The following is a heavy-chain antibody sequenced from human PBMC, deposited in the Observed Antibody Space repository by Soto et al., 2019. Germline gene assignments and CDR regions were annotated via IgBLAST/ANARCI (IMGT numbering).Heavy chain of an antibody. CDR1: GFTFSSYW. D-gene: IGHD3-22*01. Sequence: EVQLVESGGGLVQPGGSLRLSCAASGFTFSSYWMHWVRQAPGKGLVWVSRINSDGSSTSYEDSVKGRFTISRDNAKNTLYLQMNSLRAEDTAVYYCARDPSPYYYDSSGYVDYWGQGTLVTVSS. V-gene: IGHV3-74*01. CDR2: INSDGSST. J-gene: IGHJ4*02. CDR3: ARDPSPYYYDSSGYVDY.